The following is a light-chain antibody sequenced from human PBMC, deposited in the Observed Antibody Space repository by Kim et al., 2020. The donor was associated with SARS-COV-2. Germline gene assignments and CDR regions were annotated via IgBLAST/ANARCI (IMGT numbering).Light chain of an antibody. V-gene: IGLV6-57*03. CDR1: SGSIDDYY. CDR2: EDD. CDR3: QSYNRDNVI. Sequence: GKTVTISSTRSSGSIDDYYVQWYQQRPGGVPTTVIYEDDKRPSGVSDRFSGSIDNSSNSASLTISGLRTEDEADYYCQSYNRDNVIFGGGTQLTVL. J-gene: IGLJ2*01.